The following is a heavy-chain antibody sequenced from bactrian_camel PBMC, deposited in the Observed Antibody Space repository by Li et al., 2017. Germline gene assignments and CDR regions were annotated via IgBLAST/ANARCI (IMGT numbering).Heavy chain of an antibody. J-gene: IGHJ4*01. D-gene: IGHD4*01. Sequence: VQLVESGGDSVQPGGSLRLSCVASEALYSSYCMGWFRQAPGSEREGVTTIASDGSTSYADSVKGRFTISQDNAKKILYLQMNSLKPEDTAMYYCAAGGPIGQHTTITTMTPFDWGQGTQVTVS. V-gene: IGHV3S53*01. CDR3: AAGGPIGQHTTITTMTPFD. CDR1: EALYSSYC. CDR2: IASDGST.